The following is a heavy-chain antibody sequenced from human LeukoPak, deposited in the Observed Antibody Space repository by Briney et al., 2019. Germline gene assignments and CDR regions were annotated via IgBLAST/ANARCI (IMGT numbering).Heavy chain of an antibody. Sequence: SETLSLTCTVSGGSISSYDWSWIRQPAGKGLEWIGRIYTSGSPNYNPSLKSRVTMSVDTSKNQFSLKLSSVTAADTAVYYCARRYSGCSGGSCYSGYYYYYMDVWGKGTTVTISS. CDR1: GGSISSYD. CDR3: ARRYSGCSGGSCYSGYYYYYMDV. J-gene: IGHJ6*03. CDR2: IYTSGSP. D-gene: IGHD2-15*01. V-gene: IGHV4-4*07.